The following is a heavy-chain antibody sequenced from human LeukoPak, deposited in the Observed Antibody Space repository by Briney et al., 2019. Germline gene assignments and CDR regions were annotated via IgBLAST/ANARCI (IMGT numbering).Heavy chain of an antibody. J-gene: IGHJ4*02. CDR2: IYHSGST. V-gene: IGHV4-39*07. CDR1: GGSISTSNYY. Sequence: SETLSLTCTVSGGSISTSNYYWGWIRQPPGKGLEWIGFIYHSGSTYYNPSLKSRVTISVDTSKNQFSLKLSSVTAADTAVYYCARDPMVRGVNGYWGQGTLVTVSS. CDR3: ARDPMVRGVNGY. D-gene: IGHD3-10*01.